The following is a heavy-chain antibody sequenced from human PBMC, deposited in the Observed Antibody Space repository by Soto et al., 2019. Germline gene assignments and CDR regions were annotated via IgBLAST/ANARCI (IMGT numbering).Heavy chain of an antibody. CDR1: GITFSSNS. CDR2: ISLSSSFR. V-gene: IGHV3-21*01. J-gene: IGHJ6*02. CDR3: ARAGQSDGYFALDV. Sequence: PGGSLRLSCAASGITFSSNSMNWVRQAPGKGLEWVSSISLSSSFRYYADSVEGRFTISRDNAKNSLYLQMNSLRAEDTAVYYCARAGQSDGYFALDVWGQGTTVTVSS. D-gene: IGHD6-19*01.